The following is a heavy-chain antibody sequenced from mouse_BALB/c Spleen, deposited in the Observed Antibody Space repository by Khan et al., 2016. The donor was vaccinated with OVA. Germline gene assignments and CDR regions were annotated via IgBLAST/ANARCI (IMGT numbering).Heavy chain of an antibody. CDR2: ICPGTDNN. V-gene: IGHV1-76*01. Sequence: QVQLKQSGAELVRPGASVKLSCKTSGYIFTSYWIHWVKQRSGQGLEWIARICPGTDNNYLNEKLKDKATLDADKSYRHAYMQLSSLKSEDSAVYFCAREEALYYFDYWGQGTSLTVSS. D-gene: IGHD3-2*02. J-gene: IGHJ2*02. CDR3: AREEALYYFDY. CDR1: GYIFTSYW.